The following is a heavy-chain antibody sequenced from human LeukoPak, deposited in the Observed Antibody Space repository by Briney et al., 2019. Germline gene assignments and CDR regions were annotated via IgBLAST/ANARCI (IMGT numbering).Heavy chain of an antibody. J-gene: IGHJ4*02. Sequence: SETLSLTCTVSSGSISSRSYYWGWIRQPPGKGLEWIGSIYYSGSTYYNPSLKSRVTISIDTSKNQFSLKLRSVTAADTAVCYCARHRDIVVVVSAITLWGQGTLVTVSS. CDR1: SGSISSRSYY. CDR3: ARHRDIVVVVSAITL. D-gene: IGHD2-15*01. CDR2: IYYSGST. V-gene: IGHV4-39*01.